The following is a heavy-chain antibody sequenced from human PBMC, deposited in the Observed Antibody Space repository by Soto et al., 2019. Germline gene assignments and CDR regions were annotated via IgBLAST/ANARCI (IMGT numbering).Heavy chain of an antibody. CDR3: ARDRGYSGYDSPRYYYGMDV. D-gene: IGHD5-12*01. V-gene: IGHV3-33*01. CDR1: GFTFSSYG. Sequence: GGSLRLSCAASGFTFSSYGMHWVRQAPGKGLEWVAVIWFDGSNKWYADSVKGRFTISRDNSKNTLYLQMNSLRAEDTAVYSCARDRGYSGYDSPRYYYGMDVWGQGTTVTVSS. J-gene: IGHJ6*02. CDR2: IWFDGSNK.